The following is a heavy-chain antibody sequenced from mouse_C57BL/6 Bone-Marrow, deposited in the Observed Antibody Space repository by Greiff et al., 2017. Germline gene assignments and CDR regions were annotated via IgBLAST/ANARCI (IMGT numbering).Heavy chain of an antibody. CDR2: IYPTSGRT. Sequence: QVQLQQPGAELVKPGASVKMSCKASGYTFTSYWITWVKQRPGQGLEWIGDIYPTSGRTNYNEKFKSKAILTVDTSSNTAYMQLISLTSEDSAVFDCARSGPLGRSFDYWGQGTTLTVSS. J-gene: IGHJ2*01. CDR1: GYTFTSYW. V-gene: IGHV1-55*01. CDR3: ARSGPLGRSFDY. D-gene: IGHD4-1*01.